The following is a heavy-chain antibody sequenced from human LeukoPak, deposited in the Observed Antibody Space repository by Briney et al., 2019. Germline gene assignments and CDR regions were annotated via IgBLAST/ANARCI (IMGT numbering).Heavy chain of an antibody. CDR1: GFTFSSYA. Sequence: GGSLRLSCAASGFTFSSYAMSWVRQAPGEGLEWVSAISGSGGSTYYADSVKGRFTISRDNSKNTLYLQMNSLRAEDTAVYYCAKDDYDYVWGSYRYAFVDYWGQGTLVTVSS. D-gene: IGHD3-16*02. CDR2: ISGSGGST. V-gene: IGHV3-23*01. CDR3: AKDDYDYVWGSYRYAFVDY. J-gene: IGHJ4*02.